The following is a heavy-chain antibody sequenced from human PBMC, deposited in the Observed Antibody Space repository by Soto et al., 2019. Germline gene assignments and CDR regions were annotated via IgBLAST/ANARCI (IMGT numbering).Heavy chain of an antibody. Sequence: GASVKVSCKASGYTFTSYAMHWVRQAPGQRLEWMGWINAGNGNTKYSQKFQGRVTITRDTSTSTAYMELSSLRSEDTAVYYCARGPPETGPYYDYVWGSYRWYYYYGMDVWGQGTTITVSS. CDR1: GYTFTSYA. J-gene: IGHJ6*02. V-gene: IGHV1-3*01. D-gene: IGHD3-16*02. CDR3: ARGPPETGPYYDYVWGSYRWYYYYGMDV. CDR2: INAGNGNT.